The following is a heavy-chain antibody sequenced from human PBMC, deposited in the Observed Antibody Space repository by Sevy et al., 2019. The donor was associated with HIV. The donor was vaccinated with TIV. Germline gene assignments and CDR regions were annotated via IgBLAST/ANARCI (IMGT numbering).Heavy chain of an antibody. CDR1: GFTFRSYA. Sequence: GGSLRLSCAASGFTFRSYAMSWVRQAPGKGLEWVSSISGPGALTYYADSVKGRFTISRDNSKNTLFLQMNSLRAEDTALYYCAKGDEPAADYGDYVPNAFDIWGQGTMVTVSS. D-gene: IGHD4-17*01. J-gene: IGHJ3*02. V-gene: IGHV3-23*01. CDR2: ISGPGALT. CDR3: AKGDEPAADYGDYVPNAFDI.